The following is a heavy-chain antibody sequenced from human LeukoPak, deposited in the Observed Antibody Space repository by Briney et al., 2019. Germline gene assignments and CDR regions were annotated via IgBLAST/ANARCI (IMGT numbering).Heavy chain of an antibody. CDR1: GGSISSGYY. CDR3: ARDSPVTITGTTWGWFDP. D-gene: IGHD1-7*01. CDR2: IYHSGST. Sequence: SETLSLTCTVSGGSISSGYYWGWIRQPPGKGLEWIGSIYHSGSTYYNPSLKSRVTISVDTSKNQFSLKLSSVTAADTAVYYCARDSPVTITGTTWGWFDPWGQGTLVTVSS. V-gene: IGHV4-38-2*02. J-gene: IGHJ5*02.